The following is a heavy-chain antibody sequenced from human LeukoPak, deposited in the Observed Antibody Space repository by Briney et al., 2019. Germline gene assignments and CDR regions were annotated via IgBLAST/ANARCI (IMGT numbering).Heavy chain of an antibody. J-gene: IGHJ4*02. V-gene: IGHV3-74*01. CDR1: GFTFSDYW. Sequence: GGSLRLSCAASGFTFSDYWIHWVRQAPGKGLVWVSRINTDGSITNYADSVKGRFSISRDNAKNTLYLQMSSLRAEDTAVYYCARSVAGRSPLDYWGQGTLVTVSS. CDR3: ARSVAGRSPLDY. D-gene: IGHD6-19*01. CDR2: INTDGSIT.